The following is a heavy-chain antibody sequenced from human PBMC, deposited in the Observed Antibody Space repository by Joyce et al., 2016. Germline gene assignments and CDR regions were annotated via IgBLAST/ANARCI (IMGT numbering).Heavy chain of an antibody. V-gene: IGHV1-69*01. Sequence: QVQLVQSGAQVKKPGSSLKVSCTASGGTFTNYAFNWVRQAPGQGLEWMGGIIPNVGAQSYAPKFQGRVTISADVSTRTVYMEVRNLRSEDTAVYYCATSDLMSVTGTGWFDPWGQGTLVTVSS. CDR2: IIPNVGAQ. D-gene: IGHD1-14*01. J-gene: IGHJ5*02. CDR3: ATSDLMSVTGTGWFDP. CDR1: GGTFTNYA.